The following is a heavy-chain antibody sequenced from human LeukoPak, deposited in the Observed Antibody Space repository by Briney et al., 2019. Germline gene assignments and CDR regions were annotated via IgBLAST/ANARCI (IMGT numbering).Heavy chain of an antibody. D-gene: IGHD2-2*01. J-gene: IGHJ4*02. V-gene: IGHV4-39*01. Sequence: SETLSLTCTVSGGSITSGSYYWGWIRQPPGKGLEWIGSIYSGGSTYYHPSLKSRVTISVDTSQKQFSLTLPSVTAADTAVYYCARGLEVPAATLGRTGTTIDYWGQGTLVTVSS. CDR2: IYSGGST. CDR3: ARGLEVPAATLGRTGTTIDY. CDR1: GGSITSGSYY.